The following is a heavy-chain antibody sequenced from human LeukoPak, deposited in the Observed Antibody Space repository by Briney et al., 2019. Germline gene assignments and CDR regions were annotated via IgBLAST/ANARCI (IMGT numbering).Heavy chain of an antibody. D-gene: IGHD6-13*01. J-gene: IGHJ6*03. CDR2: ISSSSSYI. Sequence: PGGSLRLSCAASGFTFSTYAMHWVRQAPGKGLEWVSSISSSSSYIYYADSVKGRFTISRDNAKNSLYLQMNSLRAEDTAVYYCARDGPPSSWYPLGYYYCYMDVWGKGTTVTVSS. CDR3: ARDGPPSSWYPLGYYYCYMDV. V-gene: IGHV3-21*01. CDR1: GFTFSTYA.